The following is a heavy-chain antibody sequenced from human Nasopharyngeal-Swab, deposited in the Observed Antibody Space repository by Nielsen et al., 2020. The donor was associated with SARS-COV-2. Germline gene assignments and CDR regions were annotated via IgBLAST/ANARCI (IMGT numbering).Heavy chain of an antibody. J-gene: IGHJ5*02. CDR3: ARDCGSSGPRANWFDP. V-gene: IGHV1-2*02. CDR1: GYTFTGYY. Sequence: ASVKVSCKASGYTFTGYYMHWVRQAPGQGLEWMGWINPNSGGTNYAQKFQGRVTMTRDTSISTAYMELSRLRSDDTAVYYCARDCGSSGPRANWFDPWGQGTLVTVSS. CDR2: INPNSGGT. D-gene: IGHD6-19*01.